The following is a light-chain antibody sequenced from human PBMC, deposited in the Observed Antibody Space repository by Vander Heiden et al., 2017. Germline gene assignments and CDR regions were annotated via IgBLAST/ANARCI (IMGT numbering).Light chain of an antibody. V-gene: IGKV2-28*01. J-gene: IGKJ2*01. CDR3: MQYLQKRT. CDR2: LGS. CDR1: QSLLHSNGYNY. Sequence: DIVMTQSPLSLPVTPGEPASISCRSSQSLLHSNGYNYLDWYLQKPGQSPQLLIYLGSNRASGVPDRFSGSGSGTDFTLKISRVEAEDVGVYYCMQYLQKRTFGQGTKLEIK.